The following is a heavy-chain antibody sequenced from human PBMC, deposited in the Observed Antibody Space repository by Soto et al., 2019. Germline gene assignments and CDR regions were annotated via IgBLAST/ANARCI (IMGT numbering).Heavy chain of an antibody. CDR2: ISYDGSNK. CDR3: ARGVCGGDCYLDY. D-gene: IGHD2-21*02. V-gene: IGHV3-30-3*01. J-gene: IGHJ4*02. Sequence: QVQLVESGGGVVQPGRSLRLSCAASGFTFSSYAMHWVRQAPGKGLEWVAVISYDGSNKYYADSVKGRFTISRDNSKNTLYLQMNSLRAEDTAVYYCARGVCGGDCYLDYWGQGTLVTVSS. CDR1: GFTFSSYA.